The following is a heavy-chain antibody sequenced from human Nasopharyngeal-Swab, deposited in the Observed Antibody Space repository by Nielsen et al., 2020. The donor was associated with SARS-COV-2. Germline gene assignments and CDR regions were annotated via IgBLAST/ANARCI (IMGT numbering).Heavy chain of an antibody. Sequence: GGSLRLSCAASKFTFSSYEMNWVRQAPGKGMEWVSYISSSGSTIYYADSVKGRFTISRDNAKNSLYQQMNGLRAEDTAVYYCSTSPFITVMERALDHWGQGTLVTVSS. CDR3: STSPFITVMERALDH. D-gene: IGHD1-1*01. J-gene: IGHJ4*02. CDR2: ISSSGSTI. CDR1: KFTFSSYE. V-gene: IGHV3-48*03.